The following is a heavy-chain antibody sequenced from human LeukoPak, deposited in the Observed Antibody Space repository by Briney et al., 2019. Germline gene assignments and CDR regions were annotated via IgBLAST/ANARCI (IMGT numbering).Heavy chain of an antibody. CDR3: ARVNTMTRNYGAFDI. D-gene: IGHD3-22*01. Sequence: PGGSLRLSCAASGFSFSTYTMKWVRQAPGKGLEWVSFITSASSYIYYADSVKGRFTISRDNDKRSLYLQMDNLRVEDTAMYYCARVNTMTRNYGAFDIWGQGTMVTVSS. CDR1: GFSFSTYT. CDR2: ITSASSYI. J-gene: IGHJ3*02. V-gene: IGHV3-21*01.